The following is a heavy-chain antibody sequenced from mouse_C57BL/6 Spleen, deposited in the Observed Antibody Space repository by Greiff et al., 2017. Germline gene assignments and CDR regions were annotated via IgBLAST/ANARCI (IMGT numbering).Heavy chain of an antibody. V-gene: IGHV3-6*01. CDR3: ARVDDYDWYFDV. J-gene: IGHJ1*03. CDR2: ISYDGSN. D-gene: IGHD2-4*01. CDR1: GYSITSGYY. Sequence: EVHLVESGPGLVKPSQSLSLTCSVTGYSITSGYYWNWIRQFPGNKLEWMGYISYDGSNNYNPALKNRISITRDTSKNQFFLKLNSVTTEDTATYYGARVDDYDWYFDVWGTGTTVTVSA.